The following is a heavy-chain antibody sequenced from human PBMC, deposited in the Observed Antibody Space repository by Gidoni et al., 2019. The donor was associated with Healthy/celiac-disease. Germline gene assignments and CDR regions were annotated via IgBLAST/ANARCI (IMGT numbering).Heavy chain of an antibody. J-gene: IGHJ4*02. CDR3: AKKGPVVVPANRGGAFDY. Sequence: EVQLLESGGGLVQPGGSLRLSCAASGLTFSSEAMSWVRQAPGRGLEWFSAISGSGCSPYYADSVEGRFTISRDNAKNTLYLQMNSLRAEDTAFYYCAKKGPVVVPANRGGAFDYWGQGTLVTVSS. CDR2: ISGSGCSP. D-gene: IGHD2-21*02. V-gene: IGHV3-23*01. CDR1: GLTFSSEA.